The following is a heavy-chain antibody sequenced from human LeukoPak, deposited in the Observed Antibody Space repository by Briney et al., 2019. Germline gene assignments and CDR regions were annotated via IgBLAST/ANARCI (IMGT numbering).Heavy chain of an antibody. D-gene: IGHD3-3*01. J-gene: IGHJ4*02. CDR2: IDWDDDK. CDR3: ARIRSYDFWSGSYFFDY. V-gene: IGHV2-70*11. Sequence: SGPTLVNPTQTLTLTCTFSGFSLSTSGMCVSWIRQPPGKALEWLARIDWDDDKYYSTSLKTRLTISKDTPKNQVVLTMTNMDPVDTATYYCARIRSYDFWSGSYFFDYWGQGTLVTVSS. CDR1: GFSLSTSGMC.